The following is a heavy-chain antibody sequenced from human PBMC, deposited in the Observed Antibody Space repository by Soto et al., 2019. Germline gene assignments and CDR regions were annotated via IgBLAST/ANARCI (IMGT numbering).Heavy chain of an antibody. CDR1: GFTFSSYG. V-gene: IGHV3-33*01. CDR3: ARQQLGDYYYYGMDV. Sequence: QVQLVESGGGVVQPGRSLRLSCAASGFTFSSYGMHWVRQAPGKGLEWVAVIWYDGSNKYYADSVKGRFTISRDNSKNTLYLQMNSLRAEDTAGYYCARQQLGDYYYYGMDVWGQGTTVTVSS. J-gene: IGHJ6*02. CDR2: IWYDGSNK. D-gene: IGHD6-13*01.